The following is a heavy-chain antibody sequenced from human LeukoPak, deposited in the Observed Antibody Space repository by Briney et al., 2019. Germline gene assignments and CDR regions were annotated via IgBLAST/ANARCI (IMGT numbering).Heavy chain of an antibody. Sequence: PSETLSLTCTVSGGSISSGDYYWSWIRQPPGKGLEWIGYIYDSGSTYYNPSLKSRVTISVDTSKNQFSLKLSSVTAADTAVYYCARDGSGIEYFQHWGQGTLVTVSS. D-gene: IGHD1-1*01. CDR1: GGSISSGDYY. J-gene: IGHJ1*01. V-gene: IGHV4-30-4*01. CDR2: IYDSGST. CDR3: ARDGSGIEYFQH.